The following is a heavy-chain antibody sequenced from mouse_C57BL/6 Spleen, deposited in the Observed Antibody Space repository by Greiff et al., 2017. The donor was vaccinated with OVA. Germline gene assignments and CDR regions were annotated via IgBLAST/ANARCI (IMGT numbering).Heavy chain of an antibody. D-gene: IGHD1-1*01. Sequence: EVKLQESGPGLVKPSQSLSLTCSVTGYSITSGYYWNWIRQFPGNKLEWMGYISYDGSNNYNPSLKNRISITRDTSKNQFFLKLNSVTTEDTATYYCARDSRSYGSTHGGYFDVWGTGTTVTVSS. CDR2: ISYDGSN. CDR3: ARDSRSYGSTHGGYFDV. CDR1: GYSITSGYY. J-gene: IGHJ1*03. V-gene: IGHV3-6*01.